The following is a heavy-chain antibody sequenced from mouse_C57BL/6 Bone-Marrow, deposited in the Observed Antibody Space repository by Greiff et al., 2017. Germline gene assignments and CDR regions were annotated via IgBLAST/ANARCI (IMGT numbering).Heavy chain of an antibody. V-gene: IGHV1-61*01. CDR2: IYPSDSET. J-gene: IGHJ3*01. D-gene: IGHD1-1*01. CDR1: GYTFTSYW. CDR3: ARYCGSSYGWFAY. Sequence: QVQLQQPGAELVRPGSSVKLSCKASGYTFTSYWMDWVKQRPGQGLEWIGNIYPSDSETHYNQKFKDKATLTVDKSSSTAYMQLSSLTSEDSAVYYCARYCGSSYGWFAYWGQGTLVTVSA.